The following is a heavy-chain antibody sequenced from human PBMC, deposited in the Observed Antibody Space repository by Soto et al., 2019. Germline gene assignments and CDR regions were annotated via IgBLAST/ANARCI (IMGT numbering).Heavy chain of an antibody. CDR2: IRGSGGST. V-gene: IGHV3-23*01. D-gene: IGHD1-7*01. CDR3: AIGFGISWKYSVDY. Sequence: EVQLLESGGGLVQPAVSLRLSCAASGFSFASYAMNWVRQAPGKGLEWVSGIRGSGGSTYYADSVKGRFTISRDNSKNTLYLQLRSLRVEDTAVYYCAIGFGISWKYSVDYWGQGTLVTVSS. CDR1: GFSFASYA. J-gene: IGHJ4*02.